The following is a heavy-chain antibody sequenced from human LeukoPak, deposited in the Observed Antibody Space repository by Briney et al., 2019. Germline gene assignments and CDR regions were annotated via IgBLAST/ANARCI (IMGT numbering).Heavy chain of an antibody. Sequence: SSETLSLTCTVSGGSIKSYFWSWIRQPPGKGLEWIGHIYYSGSTNYNPSLKSRVTISVDTSKNQFSLKLSSVTAADTAVYYCARSYDSSGYYYVFDYWGQGTLVTVSS. V-gene: IGHV4-59*01. CDR1: GGSIKSYF. CDR2: IYYSGST. J-gene: IGHJ4*02. CDR3: ARSYDSSGYYYVFDY. D-gene: IGHD3-22*01.